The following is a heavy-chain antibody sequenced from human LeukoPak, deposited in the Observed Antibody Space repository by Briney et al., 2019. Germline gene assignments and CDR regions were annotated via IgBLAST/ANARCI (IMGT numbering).Heavy chain of an antibody. CDR3: ARGGDWNYPYWFDP. D-gene: IGHD1-7*01. Sequence: ASVKVSCKASGYTFTSYAMHWVRQAPGQRLEWMGWINAGSGNTKYSQKFQGRVTITRDTSASTAYMELSSLRSEDTAVYYCARGGDWNYPYWFDPWGQGTLVTVSS. CDR1: GYTFTSYA. J-gene: IGHJ5*02. CDR2: INAGSGNT. V-gene: IGHV1-3*01.